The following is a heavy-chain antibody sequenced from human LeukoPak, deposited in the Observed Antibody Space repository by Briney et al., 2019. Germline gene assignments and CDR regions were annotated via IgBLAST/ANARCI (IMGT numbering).Heavy chain of an antibody. J-gene: IGHJ5*02. V-gene: IGHV4-34*01. CDR2: INHSGST. CDR1: GVSFSGYY. D-gene: IGHD3-10*01. CDR3: ARTTLLWFGEYNWFDP. Sequence: SETLSLTCAVYGVSFSGYYWSWIRQPPGKGLEWIGEINHSGSTNYNPSLKSRVTISVDTSKNQFSLKLSSVTAADTAVYYCARTTLLWFGEYNWFDPWGQGTLVAVSS.